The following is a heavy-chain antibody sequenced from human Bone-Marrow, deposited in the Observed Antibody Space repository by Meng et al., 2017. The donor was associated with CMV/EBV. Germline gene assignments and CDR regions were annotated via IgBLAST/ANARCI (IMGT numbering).Heavy chain of an antibody. CDR2: ISGGGVTT. V-gene: IGHV3-23*01. Sequence: GESLKISCAGSGFIFSSYDMSWVRQAPGKGLEWVSTISGGGVTTSYGDSVKGRFTISRDNSKNTLYLQMNSLRAEDTAVYYCARVDYWGRGTLVTVSS. J-gene: IGHJ4*02. CDR1: GFIFSSYD. CDR3: ARVDY.